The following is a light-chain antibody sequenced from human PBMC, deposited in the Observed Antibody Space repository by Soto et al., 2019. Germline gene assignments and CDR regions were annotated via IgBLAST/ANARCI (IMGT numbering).Light chain of an antibody. CDR2: GAT. CDR1: QGIGTW. J-gene: IGKJ5*01. Sequence: DVQVTQSPSFVSASVGDRVTITCRASQGIGTWLAWYQVKPGKAPNLLIYGATNLQSGVPSRFSSSGIGTHFTHTIFNLQPEDFATYYCQRTNSFPITFGQGTRLDI. CDR3: QRTNSFPIT. V-gene: IGKV1D-12*01.